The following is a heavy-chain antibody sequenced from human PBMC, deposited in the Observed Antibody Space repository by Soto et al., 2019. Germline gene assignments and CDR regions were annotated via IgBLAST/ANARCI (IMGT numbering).Heavy chain of an antibody. Sequence: SETLSLTCAVSGYSISSGWYWGWIRQPPGKGLEWIGDIHHSGTTYYNPSLQSRVTISIDTSKNLFSLKLNSVTAADTAVYYCARAGDTMIRGVIIMNYYGMDVWGQGTTVTVSS. CDR2: IHHSGTT. D-gene: IGHD3-10*01. CDR1: GYSISSGWY. CDR3: ARAGDTMIRGVIIMNYYGMDV. J-gene: IGHJ6*02. V-gene: IGHV4-38-2*01.